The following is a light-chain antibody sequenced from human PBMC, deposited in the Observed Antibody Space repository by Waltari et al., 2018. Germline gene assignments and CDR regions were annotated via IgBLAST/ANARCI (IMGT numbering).Light chain of an antibody. J-gene: IGKJ3*01. CDR2: WAS. CDR1: QSVLYSSNNKNY. CDR3: QQYYSTPFT. V-gene: IGKV4-1*01. Sequence: DIVMTQSPDSLAVSLGERATINCKSSQSVLYSSNNKNYLAWYQQKPGQPPKLLIYWASTRESGVPVRFSGSGSGTDFTLTISSLQAKDVAVYYCQQYYSTPFTFGPGTKVDIK.